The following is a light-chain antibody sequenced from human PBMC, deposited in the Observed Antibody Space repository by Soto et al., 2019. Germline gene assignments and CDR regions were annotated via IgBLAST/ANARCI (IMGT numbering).Light chain of an antibody. CDR3: QQYGGSRWT. CDR1: QSVSSTY. V-gene: IGKV3-20*01. Sequence: EIVLTQSPGTLSLSPGQIATLSCRASQSVSSTYLAWYQQKPGQAPRLLIYGASNRATGIPDRFSVSGSGTDFTLTLSRLEPEDFAVYYCQQYGGSRWTFGQGTRV. CDR2: GAS. J-gene: IGKJ1*01.